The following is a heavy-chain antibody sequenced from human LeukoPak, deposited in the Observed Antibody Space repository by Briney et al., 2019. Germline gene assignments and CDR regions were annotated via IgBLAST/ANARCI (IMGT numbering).Heavy chain of an antibody. CDR1: GYTFTSYY. CDR2: INAGNGNT. D-gene: IGHD2-2*01. Sequence: ASVKVSCKASGYTFTSYYMHWERQAPGQRLEWMGWINAGNGNTKYSQKFQGRVTITRDTSASTAYMELSSLRSEDTAVYYCARKYHCSSTSCYYYYGMDVWGQGTTVTVSS. CDR3: ARKYHCSSTSCYYYYGMDV. V-gene: IGHV1-3*01. J-gene: IGHJ6*02.